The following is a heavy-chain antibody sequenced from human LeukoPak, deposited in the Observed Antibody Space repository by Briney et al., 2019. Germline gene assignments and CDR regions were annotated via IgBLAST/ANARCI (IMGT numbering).Heavy chain of an antibody. CDR2: IYYSGST. Sequence: SETLSLTCTVSGGSITSYHYSWIRQPPGKGLEWIGYIYYSGSTKYNPSLKSRVIISVDTSKNQFSLKLSSVTAADTAVYYCARVHYYGSGLSSYFDFWGQGTLVTVSS. D-gene: IGHD3-10*01. CDR3: ARVHYYGSGLSSYFDF. V-gene: IGHV4-59*01. CDR1: GGSITSYH. J-gene: IGHJ4*01.